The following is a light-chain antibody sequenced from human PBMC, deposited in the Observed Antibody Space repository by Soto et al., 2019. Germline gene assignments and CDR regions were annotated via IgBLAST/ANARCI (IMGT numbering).Light chain of an antibody. CDR2: AAS. J-gene: IGKJ4*01. Sequence: DIQMTQSPSSLSASVGDRVTITCRPSQSISSYLNWYQQKPGKAPKLLIYAASSLQSGVPSRFSGSGSGTDCTLTISSLQPEEFATYYCQQSYITPLTFGGGTKVEIK. CDR3: QQSYITPLT. V-gene: IGKV1-39*01. CDR1: QSISSY.